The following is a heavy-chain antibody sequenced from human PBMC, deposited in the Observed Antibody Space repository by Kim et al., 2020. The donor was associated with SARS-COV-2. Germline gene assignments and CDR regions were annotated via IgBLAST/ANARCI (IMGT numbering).Heavy chain of an antibody. J-gene: IGHJ6*02. Sequence: GGSLRLSCAASGFTFSSYWMSWVRQAPGKGLEWVANIKQDGSEKYYVDSVKGRFTISRDNAKNSLYLQMNSLRAEDTAVYYCARDGYYYGSGSYYKGTFYYGMDVWGQGTTVTVSS. CDR3: ARDGYYYGSGSYYKGTFYYGMDV. V-gene: IGHV3-7*03. D-gene: IGHD3-10*01. CDR2: IKQDGSEK. CDR1: GFTFSSYW.